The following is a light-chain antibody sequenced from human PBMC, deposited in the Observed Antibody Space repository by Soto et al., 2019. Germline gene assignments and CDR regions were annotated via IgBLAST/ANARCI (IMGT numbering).Light chain of an antibody. CDR2: GVT. Sequence: QSALTQPASVSGSPGQSITISCTGNSRDVGGYNYVSWYQQYPGKAPKLMIYGVTNRPSGVSNRFSGSKTGNTASLTISGLQAEDEAYYYCFSHRRGDSHVFGTGTKLTVL. CDR1: SRDVGGYNY. J-gene: IGLJ1*01. V-gene: IGLV2-14*01. CDR3: FSHRRGDSHV.